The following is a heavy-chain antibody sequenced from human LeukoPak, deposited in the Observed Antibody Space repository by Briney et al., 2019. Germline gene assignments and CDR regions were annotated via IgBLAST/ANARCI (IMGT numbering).Heavy chain of an antibody. V-gene: IGHV4-39*01. D-gene: IGHD3-22*01. CDR1: GGSISSSHYC. Sequence: SETLSLTCTVSGGSISSSHYCWGWIRQPPGKGLEWIGGIYYSGSTYYNPSLKSRVTISVDTSKNQFSLKLSSVTAADKAVYYCARSTITYYYDNSGTPTRGFQHWGQGTLVTVSS. CDR2: IYYSGST. J-gene: IGHJ1*01. CDR3: ARSTITYYYDNSGTPTRGFQH.